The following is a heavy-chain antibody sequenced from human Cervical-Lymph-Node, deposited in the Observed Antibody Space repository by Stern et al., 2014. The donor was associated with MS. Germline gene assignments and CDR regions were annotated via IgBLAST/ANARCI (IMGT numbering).Heavy chain of an antibody. CDR3: ALTLGYCSGGSCSDWFFDL. CDR1: GGSMSSYY. V-gene: IGHV4-59*01. CDR2: IFYSGTT. D-gene: IGHD2-15*01. Sequence: QLQLQESGLRLVKPSETLSLTCTVSGGSMSSYYWSWIRQPPAKGLERIGYIFYSGTTNYNPSLKSRVTMSVDTSKNQFSLKLSSVTAADTAVYYCALTLGYCSGGSCSDWFFDLWGRGTLVTVSS. J-gene: IGHJ2*01.